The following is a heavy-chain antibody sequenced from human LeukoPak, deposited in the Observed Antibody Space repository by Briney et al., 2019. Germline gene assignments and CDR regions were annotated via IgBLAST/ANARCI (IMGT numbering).Heavy chain of an antibody. CDR1: GGSISSGDYY. Sequence: SETLSLTCTVSGGSISSGDYYWSWIRQPPGKGLEWIGSIYYSGSTYYNPSLKSRVTISVDTSKNQFSLKLSSVTAADTAVYYCARDREQQLVHYWGQGTLVTVSS. CDR3: ARDREQQLVHY. V-gene: IGHV4-39*07. J-gene: IGHJ4*02. CDR2: IYYSGST. D-gene: IGHD6-13*01.